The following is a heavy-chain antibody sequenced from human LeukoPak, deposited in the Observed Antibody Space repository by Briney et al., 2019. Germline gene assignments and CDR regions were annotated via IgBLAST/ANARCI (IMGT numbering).Heavy chain of an antibody. Sequence: SVKVSCKASGFTFTSSAMQWVRQARGQRLEWIGWIVVGSGNTNYAQKFQERVTITRDMSTSTAYMELRSLRSEDTAVYYCAALTTVVTTGPTLTFDYWAEGTLVTVSS. J-gene: IGHJ4*02. CDR3: AALTTVVTTGPTLTFDY. D-gene: IGHD4-23*01. CDR2: IVVGSGNT. V-gene: IGHV1-58*02. CDR1: GFTFTSSA.